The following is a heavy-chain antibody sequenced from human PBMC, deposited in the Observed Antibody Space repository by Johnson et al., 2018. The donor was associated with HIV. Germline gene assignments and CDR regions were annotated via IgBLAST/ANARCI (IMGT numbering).Heavy chain of an antibody. V-gene: IGHV3-30*04. CDR1: GFTFSSYA. Sequence: VQLVESGGGVVQPGRSLRLSCAASGFTFSSYAMHWVRQAPGNGLEWVAVISYDGSNKYYAESVKGRLTISRDNSQNTLYLQMNSLRAEDTAWYCCAREDSSSLYVVFDIWGQGTMVTVSP. J-gene: IGHJ3*02. CDR3: AREDSSSLYVVFDI. D-gene: IGHD6-13*01. CDR2: ISYDGSNK.